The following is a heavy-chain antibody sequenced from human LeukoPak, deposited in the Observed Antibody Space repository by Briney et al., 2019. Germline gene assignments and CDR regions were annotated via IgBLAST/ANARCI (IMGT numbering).Heavy chain of an antibody. D-gene: IGHD3-22*01. J-gene: IGHJ4*02. CDR2: IYYSGSS. Sequence: PSETLSLTCTVSSDSISGFYWSWIRQPAGKGLEWIGYIYYSGSSNYNPSLKSRVTISIDTSKSQFSLKLTSVTAADTAVYYCARRRYTSGFLDYWGQGTLVTVSS. V-gene: IGHV4-59*08. CDR3: ARRRYTSGFLDY. CDR1: SDSISGFY.